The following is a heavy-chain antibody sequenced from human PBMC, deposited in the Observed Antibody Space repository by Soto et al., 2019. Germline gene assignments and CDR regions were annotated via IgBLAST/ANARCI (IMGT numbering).Heavy chain of an antibody. J-gene: IGHJ3*02. D-gene: IGHD2-2*01. V-gene: IGHV3-23*01. CDR1: GFTFTGYA. CDR2: IGGSGGST. CDR3: AKAPLPDGFDI. Sequence: EVQLLESGGGLVQPGGSLRLSCAASGFTFTGYAMSWVRQAPGKGLEWVSTIGGSGGSTYYADSVKGRFTISRDNSKNTLYLQMNSLRAEDTALYYCAKAPLPDGFDIWGQGTLVTVSS.